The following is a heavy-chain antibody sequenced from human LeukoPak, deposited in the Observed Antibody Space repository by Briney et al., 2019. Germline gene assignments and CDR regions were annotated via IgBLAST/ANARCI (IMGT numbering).Heavy chain of an antibody. J-gene: IGHJ4*02. V-gene: IGHV3-23*01. CDR2: ISGSGGST. D-gene: IGHD4-17*01. CDR1: GFTLSSYA. Sequence: GGSLRLSCAASGFTLSSYAMSWVRQAPGKGLEWVSAISGSGGSTYYADSVKGRFTISRDNSKNTLYLQMNSLRAEDTAVYYCAKEGSLTTVTAGEFDYWGQGTLVTVSS. CDR3: AKEGSLTTVTAGEFDY.